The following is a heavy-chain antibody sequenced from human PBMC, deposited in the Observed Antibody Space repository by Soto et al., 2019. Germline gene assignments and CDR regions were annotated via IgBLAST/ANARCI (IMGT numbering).Heavy chain of an antibody. Sequence: SETLSLTCTVSGGSISSYYWSWIRQPPGKGLEWIGYIYYSGSTNYNPSLKSRVTISVDTSKNQFSLKLSSVTAADTAVYYCARTMVRGVSLDYWGQGTLVTVSS. CDR2: IYYSGST. CDR1: GGSISSYY. D-gene: IGHD3-10*01. CDR3: ARTMVRGVSLDY. J-gene: IGHJ4*02. V-gene: IGHV4-59*01.